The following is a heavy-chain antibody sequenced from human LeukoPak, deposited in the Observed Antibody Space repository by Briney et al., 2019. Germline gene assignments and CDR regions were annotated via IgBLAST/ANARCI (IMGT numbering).Heavy chain of an antibody. CDR3: ARAYYDILTGSDAALYYFDY. CDR1: GFTFSSYS. D-gene: IGHD3-9*01. Sequence: GGSLRLSCAASGFTFSSYSMNGVRQAPGKGLEWVSSISSSSSYIYYADSVKGRFTISRDNAKNSLYLQMNSLRAEDTAVYYCARAYYDILTGSDAALYYFDYWGQGTLVTVSS. CDR2: ISSSSSYI. J-gene: IGHJ4*02. V-gene: IGHV3-21*01.